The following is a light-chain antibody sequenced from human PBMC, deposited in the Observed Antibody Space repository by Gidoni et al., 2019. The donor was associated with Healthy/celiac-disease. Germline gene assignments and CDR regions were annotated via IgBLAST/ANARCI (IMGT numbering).Light chain of an antibody. V-gene: IGKV3-15*01. CDR1: QSVSSN. J-gene: IGKJ3*01. CDR2: GAS. CDR3: QQYNNWPGG. Sequence: EIVMTQSQATLSVSPGERATSSCRASQSVSSNLAGYQQKPGQAPRLLIYGASTRATGIPARFSGSGSGTEFTLTISSLQSEDFAVYYCQQYNNWPGGFXPXTKVDIK.